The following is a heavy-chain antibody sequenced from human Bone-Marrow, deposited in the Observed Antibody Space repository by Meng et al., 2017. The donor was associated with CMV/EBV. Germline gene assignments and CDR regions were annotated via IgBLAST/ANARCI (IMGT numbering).Heavy chain of an antibody. CDR1: GDSVTSNSAA. CDR3: ARDSYDSGGYYYNEGYYHGLEV. CDR2: TYYRSKWYN. Sequence: SCAIAGDSVTSNSAAVNWTRQSPSRGLEWLGRTYYRSKWYNDYAISVKSRITINPDTSKNQFTLQLNSVTPEDTAVYYCARDSYDSGGYYYNEGYYHGLEVWGQGTTVTVSS. V-gene: IGHV6-1*01. D-gene: IGHD3-22*01. J-gene: IGHJ6*02.